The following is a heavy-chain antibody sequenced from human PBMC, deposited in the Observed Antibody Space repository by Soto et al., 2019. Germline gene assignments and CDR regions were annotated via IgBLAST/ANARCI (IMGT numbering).Heavy chain of an antibody. CDR2: ISSGGSPI. CDR3: ARNPRYCSGGNCYSAGEDHYYYYMYV. D-gene: IGHD2-15*01. V-gene: IGHV3-11*01. J-gene: IGHJ6*03. CDR1: GFTFSDYY. Sequence: QVQLVESGGGLVKPGGSLRLSCAASGFTFSDYYMSWIRQAPGKGLEWVSYISSGGSPIYYTHSVKGRFTISRDNAENSLYLQFNSLRAEDTAVYYCARNPRYCSGGNCYSAGEDHYYYYMYVCGKGTTVTVSS.